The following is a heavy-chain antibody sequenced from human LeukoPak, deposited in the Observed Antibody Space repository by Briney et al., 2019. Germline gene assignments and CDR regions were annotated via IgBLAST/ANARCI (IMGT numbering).Heavy chain of an antibody. CDR2: ISGSGDST. J-gene: IGHJ6*02. Sequence: PGGSLRLSCAASGFTFSSYAMSWVRQAPGKGLEWVSAISGSGDSTYYADSVKGRFTISRDNSKNTLYLQMNSLRAEDTAVYYCAKARAIVVYYGMDVWGQGTTVTVSS. CDR3: AKARAIVVYYGMDV. CDR1: GFTFSSYA. D-gene: IGHD3-22*01. V-gene: IGHV3-23*01.